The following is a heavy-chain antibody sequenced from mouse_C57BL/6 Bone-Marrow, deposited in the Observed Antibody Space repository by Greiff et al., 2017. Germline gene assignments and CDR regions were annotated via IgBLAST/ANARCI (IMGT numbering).Heavy chain of an antibody. J-gene: IGHJ3*01. Sequence: QVQLQQPGAELVRPGTSVKLSCKASGYTFTSYWMHWVKQRPGQGLEWIGVIDPSDSYTNYNQKFKGKATLTVDTSSSTAYMQLSSLTSEDSAVYYCARELLRPEFAYWGQGTLVTVSA. CDR3: ARELLRPEFAY. CDR1: GYTFTSYW. CDR2: IDPSDSYT. V-gene: IGHV1-59*01. D-gene: IGHD1-2*01.